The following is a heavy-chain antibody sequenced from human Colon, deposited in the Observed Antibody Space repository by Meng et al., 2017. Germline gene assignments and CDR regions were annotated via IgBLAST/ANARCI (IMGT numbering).Heavy chain of an antibody. Sequence: VQLQESGPGLVKPSQTLSLTCTVSGGSVSSGTYYWSWIRQPPGKGLERIGCIYYSGTTNYNPSLKSRVTISVDTSKNQFSLKLSSVTPADTAVYFCARDRVPGKYWGQGTLVTVSS. CDR2: IYYSGTT. CDR3: ARDRVPGKY. D-gene: IGHD1-14*01. J-gene: IGHJ4*02. V-gene: IGHV4-61*01. CDR1: GGSVSSGTYY.